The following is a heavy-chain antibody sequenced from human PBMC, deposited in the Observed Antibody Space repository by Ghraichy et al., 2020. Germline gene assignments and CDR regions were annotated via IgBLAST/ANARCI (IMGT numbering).Heavy chain of an antibody. CDR3: ARLSGSSHYFDY. J-gene: IGHJ4*02. V-gene: IGHV4-61*01. CDR2: ISYSGNT. D-gene: IGHD1-26*01. Sequence: SCTVSGGSVNSGSYYWSWIRQPPGKGLEWIGYISYSGNTNYNPSLKSRVTISPDTSENQFSLKLRSVTAADTAVYYCARLSGSSHYFDYWGQGTLVTVSS. CDR1: GGSVNSGSYY.